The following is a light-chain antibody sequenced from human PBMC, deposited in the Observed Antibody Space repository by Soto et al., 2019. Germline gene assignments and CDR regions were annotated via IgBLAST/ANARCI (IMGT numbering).Light chain of an antibody. Sequence: EIVLTQSPATLSLSPGNRATLSCRASQSVSGYLAWYPQKPGHAPRLLIYDASNRATGIPARFSGSGSGTDFTLTSTSLEPEDFAVYYCQQRSNWPSSFGGGTKVEI. J-gene: IGKJ4*01. CDR2: DAS. CDR1: QSVSGY. V-gene: IGKV3-11*01. CDR3: QQRSNWPSS.